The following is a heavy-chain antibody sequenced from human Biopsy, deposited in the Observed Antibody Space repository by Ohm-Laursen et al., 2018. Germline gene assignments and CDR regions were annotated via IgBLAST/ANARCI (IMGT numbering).Heavy chain of an antibody. D-gene: IGHD6-13*01. CDR2: VDWDDYK. Sequence: TQTLTLTNSFSGFSLSARGMCVSWIRQAPGKALKWLARVDWDDYKDYSASLQTKLSISKDTSNDQVVLTVNNVDPADTATYYCARTPILIVSAGLVYRHRRHLQGMDVWGQGIAVTVS. V-gene: IGHV2-70*11. CDR3: ARTPILIVSAGLVYRHRRHLQGMDV. CDR1: GFSLSARGMC. J-gene: IGHJ6*02.